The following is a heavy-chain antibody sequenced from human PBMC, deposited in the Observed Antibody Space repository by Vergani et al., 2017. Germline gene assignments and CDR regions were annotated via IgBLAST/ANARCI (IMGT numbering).Heavy chain of an antibody. D-gene: IGHD3-9*01. Sequence: QVQLVQSGSELKKPGASVKVSCKASGYTFTSYAMNWVRQAPGQGLEWMGWINTNTGNPTYAQGFTGRFVFSLDTSVSTAYLQISSLKAEDTAVYYCARESKGLRYFDWLSQVPMDVWGKGTTVTVSS. CDR2: INTNTGNP. V-gene: IGHV7-4-1*02. CDR3: ARESKGLRYFDWLSQVPMDV. CDR1: GYTFTSYA. J-gene: IGHJ6*03.